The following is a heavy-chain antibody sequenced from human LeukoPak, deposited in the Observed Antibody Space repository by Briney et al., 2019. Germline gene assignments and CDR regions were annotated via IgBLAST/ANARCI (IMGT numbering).Heavy chain of an antibody. Sequence: PETLSLTCAVSGGSISSSNWWSWVRQPPGKGLEWIGEVYHSGSTNYNPSLKSRVTISVDKSKNQFSLKLSSVTAADTAVYYCVSPSRSFAFDIWGQGTMVTVSS. J-gene: IGHJ3*02. CDR2: VYHSGST. V-gene: IGHV4-4*03. CDR3: VSPSRSFAFDI. CDR1: GGSISSSNW. D-gene: IGHD6-6*01.